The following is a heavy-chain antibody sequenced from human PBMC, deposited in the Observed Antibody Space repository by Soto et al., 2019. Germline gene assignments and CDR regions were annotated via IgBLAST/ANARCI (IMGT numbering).Heavy chain of an antibody. J-gene: IGHJ4*02. V-gene: IGHV4-30-2*01. CDR3: ARGDKNNDYYFDH. Sequence: SETLSLTCVVSGASISSGEYAWNWVRRPPGKGLEWLGYIYNNGGSYYNPSLKSRVSISLDRSKNHFSLRLDSVTAADTALYFCARGDKNNDYYFDHWGQGTLVTVSS. CDR2: IYNNGGS. D-gene: IGHD3-16*01. CDR1: GASISSGEYA.